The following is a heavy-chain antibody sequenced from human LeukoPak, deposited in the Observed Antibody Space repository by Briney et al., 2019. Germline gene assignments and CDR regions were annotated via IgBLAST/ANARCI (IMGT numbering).Heavy chain of an antibody. V-gene: IGHV3-21*01. CDR2: ISSSSSYI. CDR3: ARRHGSGSLPYYFDY. D-gene: IGHD3-10*01. Sequence: GGSLRLSCAASGFTLSSYSINWVRQAPGEGLEWVSSISSSSSYIYYADSVKGRFTISRDNAKNSLYLQMNSLRAEDTAVYYCARRHGSGSLPYYFDYWGQGTLVTVSS. J-gene: IGHJ4*02. CDR1: GFTLSSYS.